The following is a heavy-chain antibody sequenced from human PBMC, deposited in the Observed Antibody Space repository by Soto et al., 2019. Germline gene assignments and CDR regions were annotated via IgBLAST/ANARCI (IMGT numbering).Heavy chain of an antibody. D-gene: IGHD5-18*01. J-gene: IGHJ4*02. CDR3: ARGVDTAMGTSYYFDY. CDR1: GYSFTSYW. CDR2: IYPGGSDT. Sequence: GESLKISCKGSGYSFTSYWIGWVRQMPGKGLEWMGIIYPGGSDTRYSPSFQGQVTISADKSISTAYLQWSSLKASDTAMYYCARGVDTAMGTSYYFDYWGQGTLVTVSS. V-gene: IGHV5-51*01.